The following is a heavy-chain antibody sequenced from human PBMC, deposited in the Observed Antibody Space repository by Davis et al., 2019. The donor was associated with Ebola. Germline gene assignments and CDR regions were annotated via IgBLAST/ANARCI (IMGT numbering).Heavy chain of an antibody. CDR2: ISYDGSNK. J-gene: IGHJ4*02. Sequence: GESLKISCAASGFTFSSYGMHWVRQAPGKGLEWVAVISYDGSNKYYADSVKGRFTISRDNSKNTLYLQMNSLRAEDTAVYYCARVGYSSGWYGFDYWGQGTLVTVSS. CDR3: ARVGYSSGWYGFDY. V-gene: IGHV3-30*03. CDR1: GFTFSSYG. D-gene: IGHD6-19*01.